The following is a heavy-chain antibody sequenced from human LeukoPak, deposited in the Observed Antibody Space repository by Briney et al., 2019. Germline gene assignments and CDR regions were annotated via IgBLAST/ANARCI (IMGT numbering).Heavy chain of an antibody. CDR2: INPNSGGT. J-gene: IGHJ4*02. D-gene: IGHD6-19*01. V-gene: IGHV1-2*02. Sequence: ASVKVSCKASGYTFTGYYMHWVRQAPGQGLEWMGWINPNSGGTNYAQKFQGRVTMTRDTSISTAYMELSRLRSDDTAVYYCAKDRQWLVRGYFDYWGQGTLVTVSS. CDR3: AKDRQWLVRGYFDY. CDR1: GYTFTGYY.